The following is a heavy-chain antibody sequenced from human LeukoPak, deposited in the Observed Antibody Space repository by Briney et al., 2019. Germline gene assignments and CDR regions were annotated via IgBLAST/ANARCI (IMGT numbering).Heavy chain of an antibody. CDR3: VREREGSNSEH. CDR2: IYSDGNT. D-gene: IGHD1-26*01. V-gene: IGHV3-53*01. Sequence: PGGSLRLSCATSGFSFSSYWMSWVRQAPGMGLEWASTIYSDGNTYYPDSVKGRFTISRDGSKNTLYLQLNSLRTKDTAIYYCVREREGSNSEHWGQGTLVTVSS. J-gene: IGHJ1*01. CDR1: GFSFSSYW.